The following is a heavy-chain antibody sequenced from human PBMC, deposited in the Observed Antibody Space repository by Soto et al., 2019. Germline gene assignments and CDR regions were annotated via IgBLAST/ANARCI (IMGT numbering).Heavy chain of an antibody. D-gene: IGHD3-22*01. CDR3: ARAHYGPSGYYFDS. Sequence: LSLTCTVAGDSISSGGYSLSWIRQPPQKGLEWIGYIYHTGSTSYSPSLKSRVTISVDKSKNQFSLILNSVTAADTAIYYCARAHYGPSGYYFDSWGQGTLVTVSS. V-gene: IGHV4-30-2*01. J-gene: IGHJ4*02. CDR2: IYHTGST. CDR1: GDSISSGGYS.